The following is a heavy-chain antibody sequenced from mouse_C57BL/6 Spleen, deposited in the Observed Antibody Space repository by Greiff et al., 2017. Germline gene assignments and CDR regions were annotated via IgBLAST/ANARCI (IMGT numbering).Heavy chain of an antibody. CDR3: ARRTNDGRDSYGYFDV. Sequence: QVQLQQPGAELVMPGASVKLSCKASGYTFTSYWMHWVKQRPGQGLEWIGEIDPSDSYTNYNQKFKGKSTLTVDKSSSTAYMQLSSLTAENSAVYYGARRTNDGRDSYGYFDVWGTGTTVTVSA. CDR1: GYTFTSYW. J-gene: IGHJ1*03. D-gene: IGHD1-3*01. CDR2: IDPSDSYT. V-gene: IGHV1-69*01.